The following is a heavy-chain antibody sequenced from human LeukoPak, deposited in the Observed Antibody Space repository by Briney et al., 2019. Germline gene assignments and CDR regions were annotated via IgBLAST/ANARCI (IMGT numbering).Heavy chain of an antibody. Sequence: GGSLRLSCAASGFTFSSYWMHWVRQAPGKGLVWVSRINTDGSSTSYADSVKGRFTISRDNAKNTLYLQMNSLRAEDTALYYCAKQKRYSRLFDIWGQGTMVTVSS. CDR1: GFTFSSYW. J-gene: IGHJ3*02. CDR2: INTDGSST. V-gene: IGHV3-74*01. D-gene: IGHD2-15*01. CDR3: AKQKRYSRLFDI.